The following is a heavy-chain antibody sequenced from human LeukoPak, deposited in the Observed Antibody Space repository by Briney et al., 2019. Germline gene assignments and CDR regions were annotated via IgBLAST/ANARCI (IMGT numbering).Heavy chain of an antibody. CDR2: IYHSGST. CDR3: AREIPTYYDILTGYHNTWYFDL. J-gene: IGHJ2*01. Sequence: SETLSLTCTVSGGSISSSNWWSWVRQPPGKGLEWIGEIYHSGSTNYNPSLKSRVTISVDKSKNQFSLKLSSVTAADTAVYYCAREIPTYYDILTGYHNTWYFDLWGRGTLVTVSS. D-gene: IGHD3-9*01. CDR1: GGSISSSNW. V-gene: IGHV4-4*02.